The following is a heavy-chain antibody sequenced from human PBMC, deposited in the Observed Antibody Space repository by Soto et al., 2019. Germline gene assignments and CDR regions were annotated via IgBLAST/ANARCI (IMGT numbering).Heavy chain of an antibody. D-gene: IGHD4-17*01. J-gene: IGHJ5*02. CDR1: GGSFSGSY. CDR3: ARGLYGGGAS. Sequence: QVRLQQWGAGLLKPSETLSLTCGVYGGSFSGSYWSWIRQPPGEGLEWIGEIDPSGSTNYSPSLKXRATISADTSKNQFYLKLTSVIAADTAVYYCARGLYGGGASWGQGTLVTVSS. CDR2: IDPSGST. V-gene: IGHV4-34*01.